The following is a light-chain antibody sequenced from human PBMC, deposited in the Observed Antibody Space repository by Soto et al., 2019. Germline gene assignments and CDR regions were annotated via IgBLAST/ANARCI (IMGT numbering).Light chain of an antibody. Sequence: EVVVTQSPATLSVSLGGRATLSCRASQSVRTNLAWYQQKPGQAPRLLIYAASTRATGIPARFSGSGSGTEFTLTITSLQSEDFAVYYCQQYNNWPPLTFGGGTKVEIE. CDR2: AAS. CDR1: QSVRTN. CDR3: QQYNNWPPLT. V-gene: IGKV3-15*01. J-gene: IGKJ4*01.